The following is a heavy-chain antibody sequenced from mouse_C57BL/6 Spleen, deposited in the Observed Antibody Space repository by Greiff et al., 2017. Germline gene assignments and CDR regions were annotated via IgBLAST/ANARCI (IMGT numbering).Heavy chain of an antibody. CDR3: TRDYCSELGFAY. D-gene: IGHD1-1*01. CDR1: GFTFSDAW. CDR2: IRNKANNHAT. Sequence: EVKLEESGGGLVQPGGSMKLSCAASGFTFSDAWMDWVRQSPETGLEWDAEIRNKANNHATYYAESVKGRFTISRDDSKSCVYLQMNSIIAEDTGIYYCTRDYCSELGFAYWGQGTLVTVSA. J-gene: IGHJ3*01. V-gene: IGHV6-6*01.